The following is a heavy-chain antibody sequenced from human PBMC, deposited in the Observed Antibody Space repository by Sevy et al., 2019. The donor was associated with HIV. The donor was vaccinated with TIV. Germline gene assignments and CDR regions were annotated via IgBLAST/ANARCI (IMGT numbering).Heavy chain of an antibody. J-gene: IGHJ4*02. Sequence: GGSLRLSCAASGFTFSNYAMSWVRQAPGKGLEWVSAISVSGGSTYYADSVKGRFTISRDNSKNTLYLQMNSLRAEDTAVYYCAKDETRSYSSGWYYFDYWGQGTLVTVSS. V-gene: IGHV3-23*01. CDR1: GFTFSNYA. CDR3: AKDETRSYSSGWYYFDY. CDR2: ISVSGGST. D-gene: IGHD6-19*01.